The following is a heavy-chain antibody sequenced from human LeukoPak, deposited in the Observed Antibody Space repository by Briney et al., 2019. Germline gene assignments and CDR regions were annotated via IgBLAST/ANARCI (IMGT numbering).Heavy chain of an antibody. CDR1: GFTFSSYA. V-gene: IGHV3-23*01. CDR3: AKDFRRYYYDSSGDYYGMDV. Sequence: GGSLRLSCAASGFTFSSYAMSWVRQAPGKGLEWVSAISGSGGSTYYADSVKGRFTISRDNSKNTLYLQMNSLRAEDTAVYYCAKDFRRYYYDSSGDYYGMDVWGQGTTVTVSS. D-gene: IGHD3-22*01. J-gene: IGHJ6*02. CDR2: ISGSGGST.